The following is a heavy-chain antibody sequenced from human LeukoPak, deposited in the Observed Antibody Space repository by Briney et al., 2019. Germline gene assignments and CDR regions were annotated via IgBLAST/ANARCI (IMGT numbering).Heavy chain of an antibody. V-gene: IGHV5-51*01. D-gene: IGHD3-10*01. J-gene: IGHJ4*01. CDR1: GFTFTSYW. CDR3: ARQYYYASGNYYPGEYDY. CDR2: IYPSDSDT. Sequence: GESLKISCKGSGFTFTSYWIGWVRQMPGKGLEWMGIIYPSDSDTTYSPSFQGQVTISADKSISTAYLQWSSLKASDTAMYYCARQYYYASGNYYPGEYDYWGHGTLVTVSS.